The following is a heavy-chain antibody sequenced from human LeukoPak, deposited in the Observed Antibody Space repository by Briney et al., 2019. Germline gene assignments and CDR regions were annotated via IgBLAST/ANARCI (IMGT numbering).Heavy chain of an antibody. Sequence: PGESLKISCKGSGYSFTSYRIGWVRQMPGKGLEWMGIIYPGDSDTRYSPSFQGQVTISADKSISTAYLQWSSLKASDTAMYYYARHRASSGWLFDYWGQGTLVTVSS. D-gene: IGHD6-19*01. CDR1: GYSFTSYR. J-gene: IGHJ4*02. V-gene: IGHV5-51*01. CDR3: ARHRASSGWLFDY. CDR2: IYPGDSDT.